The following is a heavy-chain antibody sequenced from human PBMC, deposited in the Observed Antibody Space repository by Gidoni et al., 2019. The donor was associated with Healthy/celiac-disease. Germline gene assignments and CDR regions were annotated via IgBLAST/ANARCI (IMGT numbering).Heavy chain of an antibody. D-gene: IGHD6-13*01. V-gene: IGHV1-18*04. Sequence: HVQLVQSGAEVKQHEASGQLSCKAAGYTVTSYGISCVRQAPGQGREWMGWISAYNGNTNYAQKLQGRVNMTIDTSTSTAYMELRSLRSDAAAVYDCAGSGGTAAGNADAKASWGQGTLVTVSS. J-gene: IGHJ5*02. CDR1: GYTVTSYG. CDR2: ISAYNGNT. CDR3: AGSGGTAAGNADAKAS.